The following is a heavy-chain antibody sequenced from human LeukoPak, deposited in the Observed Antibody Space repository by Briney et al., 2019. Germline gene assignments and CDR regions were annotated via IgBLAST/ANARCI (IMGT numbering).Heavy chain of an antibody. Sequence: SETLSLTCAVHGESFSAYFWSWIRHVPGPGLELIGEIDHRGSSNYNPPLKSRATISVDTSKNHFSLSLTSVSAADTAVYYCATRSSTLAAARCFDDWGQGTVVTVSS. D-gene: IGHD6-6*01. CDR2: IDHRGSS. J-gene: IGHJ4*03. CDR1: GESFSAYF. CDR3: ATRSSTLAAARCFDD. V-gene: IGHV4-34*01.